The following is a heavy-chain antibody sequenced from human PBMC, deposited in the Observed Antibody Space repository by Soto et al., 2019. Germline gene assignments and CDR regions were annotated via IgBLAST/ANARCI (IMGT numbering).Heavy chain of an antibody. Sequence: GGSLRLSCEASGFTLTTYTMNWVRQASGKGLEWVSSITSSSGHIYYADSVKGRSTISRDNARNSLYLQMNSLRAEDTAVYYCVRERGLSSFYGMDVWGQGTTVPVSS. CDR1: GFTLTTYT. CDR2: ITSSSGHI. J-gene: IGHJ6*02. CDR3: VRERGLSSFYGMDV. D-gene: IGHD3-10*01. V-gene: IGHV3-21*01.